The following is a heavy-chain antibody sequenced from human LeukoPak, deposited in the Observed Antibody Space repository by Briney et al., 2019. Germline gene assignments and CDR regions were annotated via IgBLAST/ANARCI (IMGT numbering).Heavy chain of an antibody. Sequence: GESMKISCKVSGHTFSGYWIGWVRQMPGKGLELMGIIYPGDSDTRYSPSFEGQVIISADKSISTDYLQWSSLKASDSAMYFCVRVGDSSGYSEFDPWGQGTLVTVSS. CDR1: GHTFSGYW. J-gene: IGHJ5*02. V-gene: IGHV5-51*01. D-gene: IGHD3-22*01. CDR2: IYPGDSDT. CDR3: VRVGDSSGYSEFDP.